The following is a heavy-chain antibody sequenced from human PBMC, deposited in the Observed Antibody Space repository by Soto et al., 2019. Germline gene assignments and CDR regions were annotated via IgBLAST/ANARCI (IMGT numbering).Heavy chain of an antibody. Sequence: SETLSLTCCVSGSSISSGDYPRSWIRQPPGKGQEWIGYNYQSGSTYYNPSLKSRVTISVERSKNQFYLKLSSVTAADTAVYYCARVWGGSNGFDPWGQGTLVTVSS. J-gene: IGHJ5*02. D-gene: IGHD3-16*01. CDR2: NYQSGST. CDR3: ARVWGGSNGFDP. CDR1: GSSISSGDYP. V-gene: IGHV4-30-2*01.